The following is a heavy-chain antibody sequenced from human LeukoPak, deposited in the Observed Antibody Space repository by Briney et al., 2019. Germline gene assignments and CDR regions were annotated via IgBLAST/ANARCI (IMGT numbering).Heavy chain of an antibody. CDR1: GYSFTSYW. Sequence: PGESLKISCKGSGYSFTSYWIGWVRQMPGKGLEWMGIIYPGDSDTRYSPSFQGQVTISADKSISTAYLQWSSLKASDTAMYYCARRGAVSDILTGYYPPYFDYWGQGTLVTVSS. CDR3: ARRGAVSDILTGYYPPYFDY. CDR2: IYPGDSDT. J-gene: IGHJ4*02. V-gene: IGHV5-51*03. D-gene: IGHD3-9*01.